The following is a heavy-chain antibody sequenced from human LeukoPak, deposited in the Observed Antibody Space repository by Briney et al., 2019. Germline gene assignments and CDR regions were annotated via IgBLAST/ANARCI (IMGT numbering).Heavy chain of an antibody. V-gene: IGHV1-46*01. CDR2: INPSGGST. J-gene: IGHJ5*02. CDR1: GYTFTSYY. CDR3: ARESYDYVWGSYRSNNWFDP. Sequence: ASVKVSCKASGYTFTSYYMHWVRQAPGQGLEWMGIINPSGGSTSYAQKFQGRVTMTRDTSTSTVYMELSSLRSEDTAVYYCARESYDYVWGSYRSNNWFDPWGQGTLVTVSS. D-gene: IGHD3-16*02.